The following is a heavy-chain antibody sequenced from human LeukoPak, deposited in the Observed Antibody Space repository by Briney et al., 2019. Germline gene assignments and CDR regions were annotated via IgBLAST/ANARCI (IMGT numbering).Heavy chain of an antibody. CDR3: ARDLVMRYSSSACDY. D-gene: IGHD6-6*01. CDR1: GFTFSSYE. V-gene: IGHV3-48*03. CDR2: ISSSGSTT. J-gene: IGHJ4*02. Sequence: PGGSLRHSCAASGFTFSSYEMSWVRQAPGKGLEWVTYISSSGSTTYYADSVKGRFTISRDNAKNSLYLQMNSLRAEDTAVYYCARDLVMRYSSSACDYWGQGTLVTVSS.